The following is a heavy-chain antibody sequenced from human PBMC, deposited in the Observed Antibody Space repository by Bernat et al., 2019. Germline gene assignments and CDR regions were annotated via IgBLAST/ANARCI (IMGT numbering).Heavy chain of an antibody. J-gene: IGHJ4*02. V-gene: IGHV3-23*01. CDR2: ISGSGGST. CDR1: GFTFSSYA. D-gene: IGHD1-26*01. CDR3: AKDLWGATDEDY. Sequence: EVQLLESGGGLVQPGGSLRLSCAASGFTFSSYAMSWVRRAPGKGLEWVSAISGSGGSTYYADSVKGRFTISRDNSKNTLYLQMNSLRAEDTAVYYCAKDLWGATDEDYWGQGTLVTVSS.